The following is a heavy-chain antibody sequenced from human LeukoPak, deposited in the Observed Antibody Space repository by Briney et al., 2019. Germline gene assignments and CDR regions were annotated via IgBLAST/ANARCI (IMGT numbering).Heavy chain of an antibody. V-gene: IGHV3-53*01. CDR2: IFPGGAT. CDR1: DFTVTTTY. D-gene: IGHD3-22*01. J-gene: IGHJ4*02. Sequence: GGSLRLSCAASDFTVTTTYMTWVRQAPGKGLEWVSVIFPGGATHYTDSVKGRFIISRDSSKNTLYLQMNSLRAEDTAVYYCAKVPSTITMIFDYWGQGTLVTVSS. CDR3: AKVPSTITMIFDY.